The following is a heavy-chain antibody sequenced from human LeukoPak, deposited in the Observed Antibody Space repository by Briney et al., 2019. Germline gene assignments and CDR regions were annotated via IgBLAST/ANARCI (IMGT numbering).Heavy chain of an antibody. CDR2: ISYATNK. CDR3: AKSPLRLYSSGPESY. Sequence: GRSLRLSYAASGFXFSNYGIHWVRQAPGKGLEWVALISYATNKYYADSVKGRFSISRDNSKNTLYLQMDSLTVEDAAVYYYAKSPLRLYSSGPESYWGQGTLVTVSS. CDR1: GFXFSNYG. D-gene: IGHD6-19*01. J-gene: IGHJ4*02. V-gene: IGHV3-30*18.